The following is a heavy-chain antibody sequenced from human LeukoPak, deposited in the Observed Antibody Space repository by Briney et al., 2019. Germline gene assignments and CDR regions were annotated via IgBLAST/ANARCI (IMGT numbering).Heavy chain of an antibody. Sequence: SVKVSRKTSGITFSNFAVEWVRQARGQHLEWIGWIVVGSGNTKYAQKFNERVTITRDMSTSTAFMELRSLRFDDTAVYYCAADVIPGPKGFDPWGQGTLVTVSS. D-gene: IGHD2-21*01. V-gene: IGHV1-58*01. CDR1: GITFSNFA. J-gene: IGHJ5*02. CDR3: AADVIPGPKGFDP. CDR2: IVVGSGNT.